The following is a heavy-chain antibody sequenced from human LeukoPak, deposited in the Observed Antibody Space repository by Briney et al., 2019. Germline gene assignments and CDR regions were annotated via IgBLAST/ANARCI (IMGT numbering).Heavy chain of an antibody. CDR1: GFTFSSYG. J-gene: IGHJ6*02. CDR3: AKAPSITMVRGVISYYYGMDV. CDR2: IRYDGSNK. Sequence: GGSLRLSCAASGFTFSSYGMHWVRQAPGKGLEWVAFIRYDGSNKYYADSVKGRFTISRDNSNNTLYLQMNSLRAEDTAVYYCAKAPSITMVRGVISYYYGMDVWGQGTTVTVSS. D-gene: IGHD3-10*01. V-gene: IGHV3-30*02.